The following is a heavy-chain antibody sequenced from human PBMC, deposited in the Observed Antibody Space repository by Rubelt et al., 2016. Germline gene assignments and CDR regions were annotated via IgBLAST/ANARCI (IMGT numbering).Heavy chain of an antibody. CDR3: AGGRKPSAAVNWYFDL. V-gene: IGHV4-34*01. CDR2: INHSGST. J-gene: IGHJ2*01. CDR1: GGSFRGYY. D-gene: IGHD6-13*01. Sequence: QVQLQQWGAGLLKPSETLSLTCAVYGGSFRGYYWSWIRQPPGKGLEWLGEINHSGSTNYNPPLKSRVTIYVDTSKTQFSLRRISVNAAETAVYDCAGGRKPSAAVNWYFDLWGRGTLVTVSS.